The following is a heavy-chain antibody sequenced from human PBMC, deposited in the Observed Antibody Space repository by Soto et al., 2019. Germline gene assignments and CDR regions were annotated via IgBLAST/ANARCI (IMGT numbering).Heavy chain of an antibody. J-gene: IGHJ4*02. D-gene: IGHD6-13*01. V-gene: IGHV3-30-3*01. CDR1: GFTFSIYA. Sequence: QVQLVESGGGVVQPGRSLRLSCAASGFTFSIYAMHWVRQTPGTGLECVAIMSYDGSNKYYADSVKGRFTIPRDNSKNPLFLQMNGLRAEDTAVYYWARDQTGITTAGGGRIDYWGQGNLVTVSS. CDR2: MSYDGSNK. CDR3: ARDQTGITTAGGGRIDY.